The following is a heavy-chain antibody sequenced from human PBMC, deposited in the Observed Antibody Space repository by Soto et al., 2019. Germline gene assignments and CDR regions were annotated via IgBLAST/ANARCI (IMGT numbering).Heavy chain of an antibody. CDR1: GYTFTSYG. V-gene: IGHV1-18*01. CDR3: ARDGYCSGGSCYSDQSYHYYYYMDV. CDR2: ISAYNGNT. D-gene: IGHD2-15*01. J-gene: IGHJ6*03. Sequence: ASVKVSCKASGYTFTSYGISWVRQAPGQGLEWMGWISAYNGNTNYAQKLQGRVTMTTDTSTSTAYMELRSLGSDDTAVYYCARDGYCSGGSCYSDQSYHYYYYMDVWGKGTTVTVSS.